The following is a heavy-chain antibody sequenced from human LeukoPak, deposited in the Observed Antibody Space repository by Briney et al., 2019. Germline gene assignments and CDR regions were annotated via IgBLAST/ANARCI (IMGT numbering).Heavy chain of an antibody. D-gene: IGHD3-22*01. Sequence: PSETLSLTCTVSGGSISSYYWSWIRQPAGKGLEWIGRIYTSGSTNYNPSLKRRVIISVDTSKNQFSLKLSSVTAADTAVYYCARDLNIYDSSGRLDYWGQGTLVTVSS. J-gene: IGHJ4*02. CDR2: IYTSGST. V-gene: IGHV4-4*07. CDR3: ARDLNIYDSSGRLDY. CDR1: GGSISSYY.